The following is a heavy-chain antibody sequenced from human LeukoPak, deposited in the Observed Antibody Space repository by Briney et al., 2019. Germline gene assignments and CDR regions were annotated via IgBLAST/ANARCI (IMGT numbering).Heavy chain of an antibody. CDR2: ISWNSGSI. Sequence: GGSLRLSCAASGFTFDDYAMHWVRQAPGKGLEWVSAISWNSGSIGYADSVKGRFTISRDNAKNSLYLQMNSLRTEDTALYFCAKGHTYGLGASSLDYWGQGTLVTLSS. CDR3: AKGHTYGLGASSLDY. D-gene: IGHD5-18*01. J-gene: IGHJ4*02. CDR1: GFTFDDYA. V-gene: IGHV3-9*01.